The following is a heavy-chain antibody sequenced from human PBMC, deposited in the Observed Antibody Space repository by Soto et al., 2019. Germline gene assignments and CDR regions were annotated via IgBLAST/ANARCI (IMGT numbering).Heavy chain of an antibody. CDR1: GFTFSSSG. CDR2: TSFDGSSG. D-gene: IGHD6-19*01. V-gene: IGHV3-30*18. J-gene: IGHJ4*02. CDR3: AKSPPAVAGYFDY. Sequence: QVQLVESGGGVVQPGRSLRLSCAASGFTFSSSGMHWVRQAPGKGLEWVAVTSFDGSSGYYADSVRGRFTISRDNSNNTLYLPMNRLGAGDTAVYYCAKSPPAVAGYFDYWGQGTLVTVSS.